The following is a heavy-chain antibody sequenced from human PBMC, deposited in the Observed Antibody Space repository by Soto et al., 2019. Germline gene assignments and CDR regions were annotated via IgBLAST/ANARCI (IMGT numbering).Heavy chain of an antibody. V-gene: IGHV5-51*01. Sequence: GESLKISCKGSGYSFTSYWIGWVRQMPGKGLEWMGIIYPGDSDTRYSPSFQGQVTISADKSINTAYLQWSSLKASDTAMYYCARTPPEAYYYDSSGYFGDAFDIWGQGTMVTVSS. CDR1: GYSFTSYW. D-gene: IGHD3-22*01. CDR3: ARTPPEAYYYDSSGYFGDAFDI. CDR2: IYPGDSDT. J-gene: IGHJ3*02.